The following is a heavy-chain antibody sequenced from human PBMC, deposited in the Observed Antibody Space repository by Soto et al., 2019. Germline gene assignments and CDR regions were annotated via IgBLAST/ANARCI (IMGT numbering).Heavy chain of an antibody. Sequence: LRLSCAASGFTFSTYGMHWVRQAPGKGLEWVAGIRYDGSNQYYADSVKGQFTISRDNSKNTLYMQMDSLRADDTAAYYCARDFTAGATYSGPSYYAMDVWGQGTTVTVSS. CDR2: IRYDGSNQ. V-gene: IGHV3-33*01. CDR1: GFTFSTYG. D-gene: IGHD1-26*01. J-gene: IGHJ6*02. CDR3: ARDFTAGATYSGPSYYAMDV.